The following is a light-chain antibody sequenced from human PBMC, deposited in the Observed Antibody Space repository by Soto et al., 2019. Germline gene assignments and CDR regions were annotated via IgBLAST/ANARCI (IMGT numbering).Light chain of an antibody. CDR3: QSYDSSLSGYV. V-gene: IGLV1-40*01. CDR1: SPNIGTYD. J-gene: IGLJ1*01. Sequence: QSVLTQPPSVSGAPGQRVTISCTGTSPNIGTYDVHWYQHLPGTAPNLLIYDNINRPSGVPDRFSGSKYGTSASLAITGLQAEDEADYYCQSYDSSLSGYVFGTGTKVTVL. CDR2: DNI.